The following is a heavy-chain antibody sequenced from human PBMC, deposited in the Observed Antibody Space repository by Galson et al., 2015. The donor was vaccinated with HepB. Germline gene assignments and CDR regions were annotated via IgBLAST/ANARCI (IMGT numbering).Heavy chain of an antibody. CDR1: GFTFSSYA. CDR2: ISYDGSNK. J-gene: IGHJ4*02. Sequence: SLRLSCAASGFTFSSYAMHWVRQAPGKGLEWVAVISYDGSNKYYADSVKGRFTISRDNSKNTLYLQMNSLSAEDTAVYYCARDSGSPYYDFWSGYYRNFDYWGQGTLVTVSS. D-gene: IGHD3-3*01. V-gene: IGHV3-30-3*01. CDR3: ARDSGSPYYDFWSGYYRNFDY.